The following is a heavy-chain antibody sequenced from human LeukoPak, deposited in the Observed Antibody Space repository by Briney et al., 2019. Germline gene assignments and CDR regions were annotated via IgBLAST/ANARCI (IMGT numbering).Heavy chain of an antibody. CDR2: ISSSSSYI. CDR1: GFTFSSYG. Sequence: GGSLRLSCAASGFTFSSYGMNWVRQAPGKGLEWVSSISSSSSYIYYADSVKGRFTISRDNAKNSLYLQMNSLRAEDTAVYYCARGASAAGIQDHHDYWGQGTLVTVSS. D-gene: IGHD6-13*01. CDR3: ARGASAAGIQDHHDY. V-gene: IGHV3-21*01. J-gene: IGHJ4*02.